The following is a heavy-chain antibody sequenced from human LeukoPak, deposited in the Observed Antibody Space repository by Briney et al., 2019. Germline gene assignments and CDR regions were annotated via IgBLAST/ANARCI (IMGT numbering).Heavy chain of an antibody. Sequence: ASVKVSCKASGYTFTSYDINWVRPATGQGLEWMGWMNPNSGNTGYAQKFQGRVTMTRNTSISTAYMELSSLRSEDTAVYYCARKEYCSSTSCYTYYYYYYGMDVWGQGTTVTVSS. CDR1: GYTFTSYD. CDR2: MNPNSGNT. J-gene: IGHJ6*02. CDR3: ARKEYCSSTSCYTYYYYYYGMDV. D-gene: IGHD2-2*02. V-gene: IGHV1-8*01.